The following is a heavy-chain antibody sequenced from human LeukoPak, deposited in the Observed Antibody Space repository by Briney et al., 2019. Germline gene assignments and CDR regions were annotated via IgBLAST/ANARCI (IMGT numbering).Heavy chain of an antibody. J-gene: IGHJ6*02. V-gene: IGHV4-59*01. D-gene: IGHD3-22*01. CDR2: IYYSGSA. Sequence: SETLSLTCTVSGGSISSYYWSWIRQPPGKGLEWIGYIYYSGSANYNPSLKSRVTISVDTSKNQFSLKLSSVTAADTAVYYCARSSKSYYDSSGYFYYYYGMDVWGQGTTVTVSS. CDR3: ARSSKSYYDSSGYFYYYYGMDV. CDR1: GGSISSYY.